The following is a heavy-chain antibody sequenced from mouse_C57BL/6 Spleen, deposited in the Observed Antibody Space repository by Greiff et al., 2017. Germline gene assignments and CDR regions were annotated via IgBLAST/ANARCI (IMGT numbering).Heavy chain of an antibody. CDR2: IYPGDGDT. CDR1: GYAFSSYW. Sequence: VQRVESGAELVKPGASVKISCKASGYAFSSYWMNWVKQRPGKGLEWIGQIYPGDGDTNYNGKFKGKATLTADKSSSTAYMQLRSLTSEDSAVYFCARDYSNYYAMDYWGQGTSVTVSS. J-gene: IGHJ4*01. D-gene: IGHD2-5*01. V-gene: IGHV1-80*01. CDR3: ARDYSNYYAMDY.